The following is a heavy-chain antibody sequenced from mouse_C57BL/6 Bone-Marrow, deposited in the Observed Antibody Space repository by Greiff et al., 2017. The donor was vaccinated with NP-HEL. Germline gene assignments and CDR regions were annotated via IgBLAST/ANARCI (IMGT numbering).Heavy chain of an antibody. CDR1: GYSITSGYY. Sequence: DVKLVESGPGLVKPSHSLSLTCSVTGYSITSGYYWNWIRQFPGNKLEWMGYISYDGSNNYNPSLKNRISITRDTSKNQFFLKLNSMTTEDTATYYCALTTVVAKAMDYWGQGTSVTVSS. CDR2: ISYDGSN. CDR3: ALTTVVAKAMDY. D-gene: IGHD1-1*01. V-gene: IGHV3-6*01. J-gene: IGHJ4*01.